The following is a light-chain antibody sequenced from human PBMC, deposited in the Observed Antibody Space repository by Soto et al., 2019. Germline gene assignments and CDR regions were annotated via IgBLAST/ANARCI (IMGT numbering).Light chain of an antibody. CDR2: GAF. CDR3: QDLNYYPYT. CDR1: QDISNY. J-gene: IGKJ2*01. V-gene: IGKV1-9*01. Sequence: DIQLTQSPSFLSAAVGDRVTIICRASQDISNYLAWYQQKPGKAPKLLLFGAFTLKSGVTPRFSGSGSGTAFTLTISSLQPEDFEIYYGQDLNYYPYTFGQGTKLEIK.